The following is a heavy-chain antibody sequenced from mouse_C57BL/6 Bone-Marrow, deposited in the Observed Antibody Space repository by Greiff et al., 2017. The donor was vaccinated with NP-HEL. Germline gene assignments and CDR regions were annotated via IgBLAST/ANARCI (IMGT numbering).Heavy chain of an antibody. J-gene: IGHJ1*03. D-gene: IGHD1-1*01. V-gene: IGHV8-8*01. CDR3: ARTYYYGSSYWYFDV. CDR1: GFSLSTFGMG. Sequence: QVTLKESGPGILQPSQTLRLTCSFSGFSLSTFGMGVGWIRQPSGKGLEWLAHIWWDDDKYYNPALKSRLTISKDTSKNQVFLKIANVDTADTATYYCARTYYYGSSYWYFDVWGTGTTVTVSS. CDR2: IWWDDDK.